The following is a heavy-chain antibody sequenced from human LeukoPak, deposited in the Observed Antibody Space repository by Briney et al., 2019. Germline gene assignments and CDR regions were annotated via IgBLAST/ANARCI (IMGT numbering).Heavy chain of an antibody. Sequence: SETLSLTCAVYGGSFSGYYWSWIRQPPGKGLEWIGEINHSGSTNYSPSLKSRVTISVDTSKNQFSLKLSSVTAADTAIYYCARAVSGRFDYWGQGTLVTVSS. D-gene: IGHD6-19*01. CDR3: ARAVSGRFDY. CDR1: GGSFSGYY. V-gene: IGHV4-34*01. J-gene: IGHJ4*02. CDR2: INHSGST.